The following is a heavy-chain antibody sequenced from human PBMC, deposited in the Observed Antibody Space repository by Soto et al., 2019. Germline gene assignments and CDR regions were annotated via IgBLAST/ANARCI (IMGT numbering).Heavy chain of an antibody. V-gene: IGHV4-30-2*01. Sequence: TSETLSLTCAVSGGSISSGGYSWSWIRQPPGKGLERIGYMYHSGSTYYNPSLKSRVTISIDRSKNQFSLKLSSVTAADTAVYYCAREPDYWGPGILVTVSS. CDR3: AREPDY. CDR2: MYHSGST. CDR1: GGSISSGGYS. J-gene: IGHJ4*02.